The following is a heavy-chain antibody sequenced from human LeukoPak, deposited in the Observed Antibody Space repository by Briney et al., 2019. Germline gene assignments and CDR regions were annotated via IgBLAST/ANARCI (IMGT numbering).Heavy chain of an antibody. Sequence: PGGSLRLSCAASGFTFSSYEMNWVRQAPGKGLEWVSYISSSGSTIYYADSVKGRFTISRDNAKNSLYLQMNSLRAEDTAVYYCARVPVVVVVAATAWFDPWGQGTLVTVSS. J-gene: IGHJ5*02. CDR3: ARVPVVVVVAATAWFDP. CDR1: GFTFSSYE. CDR2: ISSSGSTI. D-gene: IGHD2-15*01. V-gene: IGHV3-48*03.